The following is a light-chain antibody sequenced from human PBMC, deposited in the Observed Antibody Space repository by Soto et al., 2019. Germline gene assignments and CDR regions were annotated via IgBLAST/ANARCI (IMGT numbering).Light chain of an antibody. V-gene: IGKV1-5*03. Sequence: DILMTQSPSTLSASVGDRVTITCRASQSISSWLAWYQQKPGKAPKLLIYKASSLESGVPSRFSGSGSGTEFTLTVSSLQPDDFAIYYCQQYSTSPYTFGQGTKLEIK. CDR3: QQYSTSPYT. CDR1: QSISSW. CDR2: KAS. J-gene: IGKJ2*01.